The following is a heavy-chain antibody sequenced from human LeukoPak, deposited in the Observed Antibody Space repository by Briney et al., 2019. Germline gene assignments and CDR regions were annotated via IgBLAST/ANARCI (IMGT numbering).Heavy chain of an antibody. Sequence: GGSLRLSCAASGFDFITAAMTWVRQAPGRGLEWVSLIGSSGGSTYYADSVKGRFTISRDNSNHTLSLQMNSLRVEDTAIYYCVKDIQLSTWGLGTMVTVSS. V-gene: IGHV3-23*01. CDR1: GFDFITAA. J-gene: IGHJ3*01. D-gene: IGHD5-24*01. CDR3: VKDIQLST. CDR2: IGSSGGST.